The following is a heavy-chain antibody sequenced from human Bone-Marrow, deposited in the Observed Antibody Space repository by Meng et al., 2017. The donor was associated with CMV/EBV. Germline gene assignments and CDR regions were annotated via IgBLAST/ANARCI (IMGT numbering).Heavy chain of an antibody. V-gene: IGHV3-23*03. CDR1: GFTFSSYA. J-gene: IGHJ4*02. Sequence: GGSLRLSCAASGFTFSSYAMSWVRQAPGKGLEWVSVIYSGGSSTYYADSVKGRFTISRDNSKNTLYLQMNSLRAEDTAVYYCARDLPHYSLDYWGQGTLVTVSS. CDR3: ARDLPHYSLDY. CDR2: IYSGGSST. D-gene: IGHD4-11*01.